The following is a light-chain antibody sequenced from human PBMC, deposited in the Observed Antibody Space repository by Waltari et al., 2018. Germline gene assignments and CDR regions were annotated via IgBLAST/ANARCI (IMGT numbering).Light chain of an antibody. CDR3: MQATHWPVT. CDR1: QSLVYTDGISY. J-gene: IGKJ5*01. V-gene: IGKV2-30*01. Sequence: DVGLTQSPLPLPVTLGQPAPISCRSSQSLVYTDGISYLNWFHQRPGQAPRRPIYKVSIRDSGAPDRFSGSGSGTEFTLMISGVEADDVGVYFCMQATHWPVTFGQGTRLE. CDR2: KVS.